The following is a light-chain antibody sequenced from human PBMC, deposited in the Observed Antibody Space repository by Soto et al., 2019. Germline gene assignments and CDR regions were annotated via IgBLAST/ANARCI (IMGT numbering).Light chain of an antibody. Sequence: DIQMTQSKTSLSASVGDRVTITCRASQVIGNYLAWYQQKPGKVPNLLIYGAYTLQSGVPSRFSGSGSGTDFTLTIRSLQPEDVAIYYCQKYNSGLITFGQGTRLEIK. CDR1: QVIGNY. CDR2: GAY. J-gene: IGKJ5*01. CDR3: QKYNSGLIT. V-gene: IGKV1-27*01.